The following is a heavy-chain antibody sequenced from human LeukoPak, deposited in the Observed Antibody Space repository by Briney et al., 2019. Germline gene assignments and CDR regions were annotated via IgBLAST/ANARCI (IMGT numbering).Heavy chain of an antibody. CDR1: SFTFSSYV. V-gene: IGHV3-23*01. Sequence: GGSLRLSCGASSFTFSSYVMSWVRQAPGKGLEWVSTVSTTGGSTYYADSVKGRFTISRDNSKDTLYLQMNSLRAEDTAVYYCAKCSGWFVRGKDYYYYYMDVWGKGTTVSVSS. CDR3: AKCSGWFVRGKDYYYYYMDV. D-gene: IGHD6-19*01. J-gene: IGHJ6*03. CDR2: VSTTGGST.